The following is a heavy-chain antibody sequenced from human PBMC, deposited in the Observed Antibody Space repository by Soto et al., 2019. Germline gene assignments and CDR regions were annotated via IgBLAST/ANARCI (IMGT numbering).Heavy chain of an antibody. V-gene: IGHV1-18*01. CDR2: IRADSGDT. D-gene: IGHD4-17*01. Sequence: QVHLVQSGVEVKTPGASVKVSCQASGYTFFTYDISWVRQAPAQGLEWMGWIRADSGDTKYAQKFQGRVTMTTDTSTTTAYLELRSLRSDDAAVYYCARHLDPTPSENWFEAWGQGTLDTVSS. CDR1: GYTFFTYD. CDR3: ARHLDPTPSENWFEA. J-gene: IGHJ5*02.